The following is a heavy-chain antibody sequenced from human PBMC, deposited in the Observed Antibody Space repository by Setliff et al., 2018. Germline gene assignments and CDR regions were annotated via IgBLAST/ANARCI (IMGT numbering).Heavy chain of an antibody. CDR3: VRDRTAYSYGLDV. CDR2: IYHNGNT. Sequence: SETLSLTCGVSGYSISPYFWSWIRQPPGKGLEWIGYIYHNGNTNFNPSLKTRVTMSVDPSKNQFALNLRSVTAADTAVYYCVRDRTAYSYGLDVWAQGTTVTVSS. D-gene: IGHD5-18*01. J-gene: IGHJ6*02. CDR1: GYSISPYF. V-gene: IGHV4-59*01.